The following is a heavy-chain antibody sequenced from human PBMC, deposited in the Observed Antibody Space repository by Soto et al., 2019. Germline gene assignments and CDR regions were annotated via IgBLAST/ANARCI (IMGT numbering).Heavy chain of an antibody. J-gene: IGHJ4*02. Sequence: ASVKVSCKASGYTFTGYYMHWVRQAPGQGLEWMGWINPNSGGTNYAQKFQGRVTMTRDTSISTAYMELSRLRSDDTAVYDCAREGSYYDPIPPVGYWGQGTLVTVSS. D-gene: IGHD3-22*01. CDR1: GYTFTGYY. CDR3: AREGSYYDPIPPVGY. CDR2: INPNSGGT. V-gene: IGHV1-2*02.